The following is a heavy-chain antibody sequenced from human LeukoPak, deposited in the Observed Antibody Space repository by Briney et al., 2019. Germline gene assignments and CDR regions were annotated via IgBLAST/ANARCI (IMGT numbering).Heavy chain of an antibody. CDR2: ISSSGSTI. CDR3: ARGIAAAGTYYFDY. Sequence: GGSLRLSCAASGFTFSSYGMHWVRQAPGKGLEWVSYISSSGSTIYYADSVKGRFTISRDNAKNSLYLQMNSLRAEDTAVYYCARGIAAAGTYYFDYWGQGTLVTVSS. CDR1: GFTFSSYG. J-gene: IGHJ4*02. V-gene: IGHV3-48*04. D-gene: IGHD6-13*01.